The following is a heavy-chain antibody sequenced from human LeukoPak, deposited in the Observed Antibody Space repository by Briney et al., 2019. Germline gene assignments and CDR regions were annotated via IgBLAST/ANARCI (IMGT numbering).Heavy chain of an antibody. CDR1: GGSITSYY. Sequence: SETLSLTCTVSGGSITSYYWSWVRQPAGKGLEWIGRIYTNGSTNYNPSLKSRVTMSVDTSKNQFSLKMSSVTATDTAVYYCARTGGSGTYYDGSFDYWGQGTLVTVSS. J-gene: IGHJ4*02. CDR3: ARTGGSGTYYDGSFDY. D-gene: IGHD1-26*01. CDR2: IYTNGST. V-gene: IGHV4-4*07.